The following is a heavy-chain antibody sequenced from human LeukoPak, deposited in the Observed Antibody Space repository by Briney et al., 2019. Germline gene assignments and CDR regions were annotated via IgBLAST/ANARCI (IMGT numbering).Heavy chain of an antibody. CDR1: GFTFSSYG. CDR2: IWYDGSNK. CDR3: ARDRSYDFWGWGPTGMDV. J-gene: IGHJ6*04. D-gene: IGHD3-3*01. Sequence: GRSLRLSCAASGFTFSSYGMHWVRQAPGKGLEWVAVIWYDGSNKYYADSVKGRFTISRDNSKNTLYLQMNSLRAEDTAVYYCARDRSYDFWGWGPTGMDVWGKGTTVTVSS. V-gene: IGHV3-33*01.